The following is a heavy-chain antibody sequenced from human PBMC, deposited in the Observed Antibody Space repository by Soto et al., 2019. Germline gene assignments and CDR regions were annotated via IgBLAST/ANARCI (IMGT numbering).Heavy chain of an antibody. CDR1: GGSLSPLY. D-gene: IGHD2-15*01. J-gene: IGHJ5*01. CDR3: ARGGWSMDS. Sequence: QVQLPESGPGLVKPSETLSLPCTVSGGSLSPLYWSWIRQPPGKGLEWIGYIYYSGTTNYNASLRSRVTISVDPSKNQFSLNLRSVTAADTAVYYCARGGWSMDSWGHGTLVTVSS. V-gene: IGHV4-59*01. CDR2: IYYSGTT.